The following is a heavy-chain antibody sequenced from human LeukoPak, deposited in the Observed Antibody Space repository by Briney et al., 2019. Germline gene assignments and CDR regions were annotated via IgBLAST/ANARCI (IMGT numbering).Heavy chain of an antibody. V-gene: IGHV3-23*01. D-gene: IGHD6-19*01. CDR2: ISGSGGST. Sequence: PGGSLRLPCAASGFTFSSYAMSWVRQAPGKGLEWVSAISGSGGSTYYADSVKGRFTISRDNSKNTLYLQMNSLRAEDTAVYYCAKSFGHSGWLSDYWGQGTLVTVSS. J-gene: IGHJ4*02. CDR3: AKSFGHSGWLSDY. CDR1: GFTFSSYA.